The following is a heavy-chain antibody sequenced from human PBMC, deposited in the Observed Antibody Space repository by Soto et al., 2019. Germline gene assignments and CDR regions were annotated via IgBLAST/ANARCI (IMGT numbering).Heavy chain of an antibody. J-gene: IGHJ4*02. CDR3: AKGCGGDCYSGVQY. D-gene: IGHD2-21*02. CDR2: ISNSGVST. Sequence: EVQLLESGRGLVQPGGSLRLSCAASGFTFSSSAMSWVRQAPGKGLEWVSSISNSGVSTYYADSVKGRVTISRDNSKNTLYLQMNSLQAEDTAVYYCAKGCGGDCYSGVQYWGQGTLVTVSS. CDR1: GFTFSSSA. V-gene: IGHV3-23*01.